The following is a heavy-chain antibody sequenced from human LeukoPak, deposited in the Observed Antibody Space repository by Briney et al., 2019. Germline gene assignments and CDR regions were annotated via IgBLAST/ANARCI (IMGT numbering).Heavy chain of an antibody. CDR3: AREYHWGFGELLYDY. CDR2: IYYSGST. V-gene: IGHV4-39*02. J-gene: IGHJ4*02. Sequence: SETLSLTCTVSGGSISGSNCYWGWIRQPPGKGLEWIGSIYYSGSTYYNPSLKSRVTISVDTSKNQFSLKLSSATAADTAVYYCAREYHWGFGELLYDYWGQETLVTVSS. CDR1: GGSISGSNCY. D-gene: IGHD3-10*01.